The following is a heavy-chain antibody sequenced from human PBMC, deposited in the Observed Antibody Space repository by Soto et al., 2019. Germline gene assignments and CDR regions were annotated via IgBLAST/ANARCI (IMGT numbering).Heavy chain of an antibody. V-gene: IGHV3-23*01. CDR1: GFTFSSNA. CDR3: AKNGLSNSPSAIDS. D-gene: IGHD1-1*01. CDR2: ISGSGRNT. J-gene: IGHJ4*02. Sequence: PGGSLRLSCAASGFTFSSNAMSWVRQAPGKGLDWVSGISGSGRNTYYADSVQGRFTISRDNSKNTLFLQMSSLRAEDTAVYYCAKNGLSNSPSAIDSWGQGTLVTVSS.